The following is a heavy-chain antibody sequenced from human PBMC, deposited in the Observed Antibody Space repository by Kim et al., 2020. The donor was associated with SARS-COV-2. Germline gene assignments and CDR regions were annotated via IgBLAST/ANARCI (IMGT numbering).Heavy chain of an antibody. CDR2: IIPIFGTA. D-gene: IGHD1-1*01. V-gene: IGHV1-69*13. Sequence: SVKVSCKASGGTFSSYAISWVRQAPGQGLEWMGGIIPIFGTANYAQKFQGRVTITADESTSTAYMELSSLRSEDTAVYYCARVIMNDGASGDAFDIWGQGTMVTVSS. J-gene: IGHJ3*02. CDR1: GGTFSSYA. CDR3: ARVIMNDGASGDAFDI.